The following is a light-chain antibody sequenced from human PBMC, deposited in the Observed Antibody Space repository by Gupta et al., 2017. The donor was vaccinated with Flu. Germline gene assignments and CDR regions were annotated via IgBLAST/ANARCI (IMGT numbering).Light chain of an antibody. CDR3: SSYAGTTNFV. CDR1: RSDVGGYSF. CDR2: DVS. J-gene: IGLJ2*01. Sequence: QSALTQPPTASGSLGQSVTISCTGSRSDVGGYSFVSWYQQHSGKAPTLMIYDVSKRPSAAPVRFSGSRSGNTASLTVTGLQAEAEAEYYYSSYAGTTNFVFGGGTRLTVL. V-gene: IGLV2-8*01.